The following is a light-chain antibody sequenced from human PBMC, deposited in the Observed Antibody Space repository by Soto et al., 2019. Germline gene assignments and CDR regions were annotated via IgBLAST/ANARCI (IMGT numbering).Light chain of an antibody. CDR1: QSVSSY. Sequence: EIVLTQAPATLSLSPGERATLSCRARQSVSSYLAWYQQKPGQAPRLLIYDASNRATGIPARFSGSGSGTDFTLTISSLEPEDFAVYYCQQRSNWLYTFGQGTKLEIK. V-gene: IGKV3-11*01. CDR3: QQRSNWLYT. CDR2: DAS. J-gene: IGKJ2*01.